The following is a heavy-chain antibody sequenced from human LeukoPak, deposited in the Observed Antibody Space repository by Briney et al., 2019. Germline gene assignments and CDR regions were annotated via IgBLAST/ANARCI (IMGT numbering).Heavy chain of an antibody. D-gene: IGHD6-13*01. J-gene: IGHJ4*02. CDR1: GGSFSGYY. CDR3: ARTYSSSWYLGDY. Sequence: PSETLSLTCAVYGGSFSGYYWSWIRQPPGKGLEWIGEINHSGSTNYNPSLKSRVTISVDTSKNQFSLKLSSVTAADTAVYYCARTYSSSWYLGDYWGQGTLVTVSS. CDR2: INHSGST. V-gene: IGHV4-34*01.